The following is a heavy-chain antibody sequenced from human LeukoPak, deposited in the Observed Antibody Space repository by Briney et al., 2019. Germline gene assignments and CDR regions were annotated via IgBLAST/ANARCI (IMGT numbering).Heavy chain of an antibody. D-gene: IGHD2-21*01. V-gene: IGHV3-13*01. CDR2: IDTAGDT. CDR3: TRDGIRDDVFDI. CDR1: GFTFSNCD. Sequence: GRSLRLSCEASGFTFSNCDMHWVRQATGKGLEWVSAIDTAGDTYYPGSVKGRFTVSRENAKNSLYLQMNNLRAGDTAFYFCTRDGIRDDVFDIWGQGTMVTVSS. J-gene: IGHJ3*02.